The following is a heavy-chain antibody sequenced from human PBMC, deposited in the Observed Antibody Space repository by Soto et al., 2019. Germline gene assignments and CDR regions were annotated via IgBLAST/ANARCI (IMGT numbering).Heavy chain of an antibody. CDR3: TFGDYSKGIDY. V-gene: IGHV3-74*03. CDR1: GFIFSGYW. J-gene: IGHJ4*02. Sequence: GESLRLSCAASGFIFSGYWMHLVRQAPGKGQVWVSRINSNGTTTKYADSVKGRFTISRDNAKNTVYLQINSLRAEDTAIYYFTFGDYSKGIDYCGQGTLVSGSS. D-gene: IGHD3-16*01. CDR2: INSNGTTT.